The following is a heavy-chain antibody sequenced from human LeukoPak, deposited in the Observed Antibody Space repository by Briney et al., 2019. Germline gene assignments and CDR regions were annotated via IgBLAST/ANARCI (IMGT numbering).Heavy chain of an antibody. Sequence: SQTLSLTCTVSGGSISSGGYYWSWIRHHPGKGLEWIGYIYYSGSTYYNPSLKSRVTISVDTSKNQFSLKLSSVTAADTAVYYYARGGSSWLHYFDYWGQGTLVTVSS. D-gene: IGHD6-13*01. CDR1: GGSISSGGYY. J-gene: IGHJ4*02. CDR2: IYYSGST. V-gene: IGHV4-31*03. CDR3: ARGGSSWLHYFDY.